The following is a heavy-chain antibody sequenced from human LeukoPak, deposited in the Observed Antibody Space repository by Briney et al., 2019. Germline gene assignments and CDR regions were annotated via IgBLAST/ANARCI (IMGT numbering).Heavy chain of an antibody. CDR1: GGSISSYY. V-gene: IGHV4-59*08. D-gene: IGHD3-3*01. J-gene: IGHJ4*02. Sequence: ASETLSLTCTVSGGSISSYYWSWIRQPPGKGLEWIGYIYYSGSTYYNPSLKSRVTISVDTSKNQFSLKLSSVTAADTAVYYCARASMEYYDFWSGYYQPLLGYWGQGTLVTVSS. CDR2: IYYSGST. CDR3: ARASMEYYDFWSGYYQPLLGY.